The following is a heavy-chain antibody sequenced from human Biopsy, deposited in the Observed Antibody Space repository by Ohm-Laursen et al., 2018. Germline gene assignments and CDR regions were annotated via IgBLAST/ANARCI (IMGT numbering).Heavy chain of an antibody. CDR2: IHHSGST. CDR3: ARMDCSGGSCHYYSYGMDV. J-gene: IGHJ6*02. CDR1: GVSITAYY. V-gene: IGHV4-4*09. Sequence: SETLSLTCTVSGVSITAYYWSWIRQPPGKGLECIGNIHHSGSTNYNPSLKSRLTISVDTSKTQFSLKLSSVTAADTAVYYCARMDCSGGSCHYYSYGMDVWGQGTTVTVSS. D-gene: IGHD2-15*01.